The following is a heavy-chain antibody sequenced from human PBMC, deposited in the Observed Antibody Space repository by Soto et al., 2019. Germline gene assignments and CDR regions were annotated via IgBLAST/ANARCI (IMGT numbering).Heavy chain of an antibody. CDR3: ARGEYDNYFVY. J-gene: IGHJ4*02. D-gene: IGHD4-17*01. V-gene: IGHV1-2*04. CDR2: INPNSGGT. CDR1: RYTFTGSY. Sequence: GASVKVSCKASRYTFTGSYMHWVRQAPGQGLEWMGWINPNSGGTNYAQKFQGWVTMTRDTSISTAYMELSRLRSDDTAVYYCARGEYDNYFVYWGQGTLVTAPQ.